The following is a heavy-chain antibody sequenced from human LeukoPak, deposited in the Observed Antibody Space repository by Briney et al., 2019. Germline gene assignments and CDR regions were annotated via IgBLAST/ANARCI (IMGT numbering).Heavy chain of an antibody. CDR1: GFTFSTYR. D-gene: IGHD6-19*01. Sequence: PGGSLRLSCEASGFTFSTYRMAWVRQAPGKGLEWVAAITEDGSGKYHVDSVRGRFTVSRDNTNKLLFLQMNSLRAEDTAVYHCAKARYSSGLDYWGQGTLVSVSS. J-gene: IGHJ4*02. V-gene: IGHV3-7*01. CDR3: AKARYSSGLDY. CDR2: ITEDGSGK.